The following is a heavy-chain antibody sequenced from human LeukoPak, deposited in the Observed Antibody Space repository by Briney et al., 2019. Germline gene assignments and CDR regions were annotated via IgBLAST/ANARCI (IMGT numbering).Heavy chain of an antibody. CDR1: GFAFNNYG. CDR2: ISYDGRNK. V-gene: IGHV3-30*18. J-gene: IGHJ4*02. CDR3: AKGPLRGTAAAIDY. D-gene: IGHD2-2*01. Sequence: GKSLRLSCAASGFAFNNYGMHWVRQAPGKGLEWVAVISYDGRNKHYPDSVKGRFTISRDISTDTLWLQMDSLRTEDTAVYYCAKGPLRGTAAAIDYWGQGTLVTVSS.